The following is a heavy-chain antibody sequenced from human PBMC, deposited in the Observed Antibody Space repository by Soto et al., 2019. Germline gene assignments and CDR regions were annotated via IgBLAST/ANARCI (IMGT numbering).Heavy chain of an antibody. CDR1: GYTSTNYA. J-gene: IGHJ5*02. CDR2: INAGNGNT. CDR3: TRVVVASEGFDP. V-gene: IGHV1-3*01. Sequence: ASVKVSCKASGYTSTNYAMHWVRQTPGQRLEWMGWINAGNGNTKYSQKFQGRVTITRDTSASTAYMELSGLRSEDTAVYYCTRVVVASEGFDPWGQGTLVTVSS. D-gene: IGHD2-2*01.